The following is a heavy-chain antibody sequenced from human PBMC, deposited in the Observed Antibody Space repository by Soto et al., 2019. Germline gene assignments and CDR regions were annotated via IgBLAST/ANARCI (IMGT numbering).Heavy chain of an antibody. CDR3: AHRRVTMIRGLEPFDF. CDR1: GFSLSTSGVN. J-gene: IGHJ4*02. CDR2: IYWDDDN. V-gene: IGHV2-5*02. Sequence: SGPTLVNPTQTLTLTCTFSGFSLSTSGVNVGWIRQPPGKALEWLALIYWDDDNRYSPFLKTRLTITKDTSKNQVVLTMTNMDPVDTATYYCAHRRVTMIRGLEPFDFWGQGNPVTVSS. D-gene: IGHD3-10*01.